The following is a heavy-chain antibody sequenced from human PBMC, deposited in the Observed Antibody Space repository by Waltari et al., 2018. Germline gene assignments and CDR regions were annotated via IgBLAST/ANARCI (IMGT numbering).Heavy chain of an antibody. J-gene: IGHJ6*02. CDR1: GYTFTSYA. Sequence: QVQLVQSGAEVKKPGASVKVSCKASGYTFTSYAMHWVRQAPGQRLEWMGWINAGNGNTKYSQKCQGRVTITRDTSASTAYMELSSLRSEDTAVYYCARVVDGSGSYYNQDSNYYYYGMDVWGQGTTVTVSS. V-gene: IGHV1-3*01. D-gene: IGHD3-10*01. CDR3: ARVVDGSGSYYNQDSNYYYYGMDV. CDR2: INAGNGNT.